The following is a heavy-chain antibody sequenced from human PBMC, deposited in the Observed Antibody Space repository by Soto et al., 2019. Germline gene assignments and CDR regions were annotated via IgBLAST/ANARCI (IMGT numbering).Heavy chain of an antibody. J-gene: IGHJ6*03. CDR2: IIPILGIA. CDR3: ARLLDEFRAQNNYYYYMDV. D-gene: IGHD3-3*02. Sequence: SVKVSCKASGGTFSSYTISWVRQAPGQGLEWMGRIIPILGIANYAQKFQGRVTITADKSTSTAYMELSSLRSEDTAVYYCARLLDEFRAQNNYYYYMDVWGKGTTVTVSS. V-gene: IGHV1-69*02. CDR1: GGTFSSYT.